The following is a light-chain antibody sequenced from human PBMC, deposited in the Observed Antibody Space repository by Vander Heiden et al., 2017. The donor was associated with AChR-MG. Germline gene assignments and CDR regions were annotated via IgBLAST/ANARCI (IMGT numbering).Light chain of an antibody. CDR3: QQYNDWLWT. CDR1: QSVSSN. J-gene: IGKJ1*01. V-gene: IGKV3-15*01. CDR2: GAS. Sequence: EIVMTQSPATLSVSPGERATLSCRASQSVSSNLAWYQQKPGQAPRLLIYGASTRATGIPARFSGSGPGTEFTLTISSLQSEDFAVYYCQQYNDWLWTFGQRTKVEIK.